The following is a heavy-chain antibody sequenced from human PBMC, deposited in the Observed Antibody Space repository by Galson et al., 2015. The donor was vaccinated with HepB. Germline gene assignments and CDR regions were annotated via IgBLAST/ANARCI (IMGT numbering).Heavy chain of an antibody. CDR1: GFTVSSNY. CDR3: ARVGLGSYYGMDV. Sequence: SLRLSCAASGFTVSSNYMSWVRQAPGKGLEWVSVIYSGGSTYYADSVKGRFTISRDNSKNTLYLQMNSLRAEDTAVYYCARVGLGSYYGMDVWGQGTTVTVSS. CDR2: IYSGGST. J-gene: IGHJ6*02. V-gene: IGHV3-66*01. D-gene: IGHD3-16*01.